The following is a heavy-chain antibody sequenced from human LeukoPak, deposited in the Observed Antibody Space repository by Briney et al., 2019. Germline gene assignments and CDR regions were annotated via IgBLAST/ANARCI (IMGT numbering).Heavy chain of an antibody. CDR2: SSGSGGST. Sequence: PGGSLRLSCAASGFTFSSYAMSWVRQAPGKGLEGVSASSGSGGSTYFADSVKGRFTIPRDNSKNTLHLQMNSLRAEDTAVYYCARVTAIVVVPAAIPDYWGQGTLVTVSS. CDR3: ARVTAIVVVPAAIPDY. J-gene: IGHJ4*02. CDR1: GFTFSSYA. V-gene: IGHV3-23*01. D-gene: IGHD2-2*02.